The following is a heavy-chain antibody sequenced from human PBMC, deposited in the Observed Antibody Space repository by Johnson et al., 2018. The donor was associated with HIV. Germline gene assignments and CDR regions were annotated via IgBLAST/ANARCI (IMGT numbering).Heavy chain of an antibody. CDR1: GFTFSSYA. V-gene: IGHV3-30*04. D-gene: IGHD4-23*01. Sequence: QVQLVESGGGLVQPGRSLRLSCAASGFTFSSYAMHWVRQAPGKGLEWVAVISYDGSNKYYADSVKGRFTISRDNSKNTLYLQMNSLRAEDTAVYYCAKARSLLDYGGFDAFDIWGQGTLVIVSS. J-gene: IGHJ3*02. CDR2: ISYDGSNK. CDR3: AKARSLLDYGGFDAFDI.